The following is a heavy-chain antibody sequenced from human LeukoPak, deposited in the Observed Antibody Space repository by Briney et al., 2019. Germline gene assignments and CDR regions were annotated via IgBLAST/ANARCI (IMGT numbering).Heavy chain of an antibody. CDR3: ARIRIAATHFDY. J-gene: IGHJ4*02. CDR2: ISHSGST. CDR1: GGSFSGYY. V-gene: IGHV4-34*01. Sequence: SETLSLTCAVYGGSFSGYYWSWIRQPPGKGLEWIGEISHSGSTNYNPSLKSRVTISVDTSKNQFSLKLSSVTAADTAVYYCARIRIAATHFDYWGQGTLVTVSS. D-gene: IGHD6-6*01.